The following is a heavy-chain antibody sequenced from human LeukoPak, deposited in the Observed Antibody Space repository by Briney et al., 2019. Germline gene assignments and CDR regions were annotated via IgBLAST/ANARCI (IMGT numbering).Heavy chain of an antibody. CDR3: VRAEGGGYARY. J-gene: IGHJ4*02. Sequence: SETLSLTCTVSGASISNYYWSWIRQPAGKGLEWIGRIYNSGSTIYNPSLQSRVTMSLDTSSNHFSLNLISVTAADTAVYYCVRAEGGGYARYWGQGTLVTVSS. D-gene: IGHD5-12*01. CDR2: IYNSGST. CDR1: GASISNYY. V-gene: IGHV4-4*07.